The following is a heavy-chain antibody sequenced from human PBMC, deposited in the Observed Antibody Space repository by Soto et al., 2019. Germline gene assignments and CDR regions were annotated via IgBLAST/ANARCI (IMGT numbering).Heavy chain of an antibody. J-gene: IGHJ3*02. CDR1: GFTFSSYG. CDR2: IWYDGSNK. CDR3: ARDLAPYCSGGSCYSPGAFDI. D-gene: IGHD2-15*01. V-gene: IGHV3-33*01. Sequence: QVQLVESGGGVVQPGRSLRLSCAASGFTFSSYGMHWVRQAPGKGLEWVAVIWYDGSNKYYADSVKGRFTISRDNSKNTLYLQMNSLRAEDTDVYYCARDLAPYCSGGSCYSPGAFDIWGQGTMVTVSS.